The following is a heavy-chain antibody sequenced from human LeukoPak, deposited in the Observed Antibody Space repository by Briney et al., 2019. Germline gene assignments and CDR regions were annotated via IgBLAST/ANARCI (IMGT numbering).Heavy chain of an antibody. J-gene: IGHJ5*02. V-gene: IGHV3-73*01. CDR3: TRLGSSGWYNWFDP. CDR1: GFTFSGSA. CDR2: IRSKANSYAT. Sequence: GGSLRLSCAASGFTFSGSAMHWVRQASGKGLEWVGRIRSKANSYATAYAASVKGRFTISRDDSKNTAYLQMSSLKTEDTAVYYYTRLGSSGWYNWFDPWGQGTLVTVSS. D-gene: IGHD6-19*01.